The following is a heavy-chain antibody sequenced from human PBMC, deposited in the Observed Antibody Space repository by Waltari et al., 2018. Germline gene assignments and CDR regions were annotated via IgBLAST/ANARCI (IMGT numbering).Heavy chain of an antibody. V-gene: IGHV3-30*01. D-gene: IGHD3-3*01. Sequence: QVQLVESGGGVVQPGRSLRLSCSASGFTFSSYAMYWVRQAPGKGREGVAVLSYDGKKKDYQDPGKGRFTITRDKSKKTLYLQMNSLRAEDTAVYYCAREVKSEPLWSGYTALGYWGQGTLVTVSS. CDR2: LSYDGKKK. CDR3: AREVKSEPLWSGYTALGY. CDR1: GFTFSSYA. J-gene: IGHJ4*02.